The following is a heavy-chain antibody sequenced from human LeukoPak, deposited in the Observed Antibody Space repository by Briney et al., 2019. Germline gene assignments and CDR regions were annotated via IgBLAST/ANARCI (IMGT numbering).Heavy chain of an antibody. CDR3: ARFDGEDYYYYGMDV. V-gene: IGHV4-59*08. CDR1: GGSISSYY. J-gene: IGHJ6*02. Sequence: SETLSLTCTVSGGSISSYYWSWIRQPPGKGLEWIGYIYYSGSINYNPSLKSRVTISVDTSKNQFSLKLSSVTAADTAVYYCARFDGEDYYYYGMDVWGQGTTVTVSS. CDR2: IYYSGSI. D-gene: IGHD4-17*01.